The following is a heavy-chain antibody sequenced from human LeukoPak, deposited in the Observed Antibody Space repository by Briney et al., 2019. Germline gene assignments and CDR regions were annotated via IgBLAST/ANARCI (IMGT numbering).Heavy chain of an antibody. D-gene: IGHD3-22*01. CDR2: ISYDGSNK. Sequence: GRSLRLSCAASGFTFSSYTMHWVRQAPGKRLDWVAVISYDGSNKYYADSVKGRFTISRDNSKNTLYLQMNSLRAEDTAVYYCARDPRRGGSSGYLLYWGQGTLVTVSS. CDR3: ARDPRRGGSSGYLLY. V-gene: IGHV3-30-3*01. J-gene: IGHJ4*02. CDR1: GFTFSSYT.